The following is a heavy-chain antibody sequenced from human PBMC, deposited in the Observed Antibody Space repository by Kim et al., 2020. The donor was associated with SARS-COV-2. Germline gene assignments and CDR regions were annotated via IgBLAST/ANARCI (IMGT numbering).Heavy chain of an antibody. CDR3: ASHPGYSSSARFYYYGMDV. V-gene: IGHV3-66*02. CDR2: IYSGGST. D-gene: IGHD6-13*01. CDR1: GFTVSSNY. J-gene: IGHJ6*02. Sequence: GGSLRLSCAASGFTVSSNYMSWVRQAPGKGLEWVSVIYSGGSTYYADSVKGRFTISRDNSKNTLYLQMNSLRAEDTAVYYCASHPGYSSSARFYYYGMDVWGQGTTVTVSS.